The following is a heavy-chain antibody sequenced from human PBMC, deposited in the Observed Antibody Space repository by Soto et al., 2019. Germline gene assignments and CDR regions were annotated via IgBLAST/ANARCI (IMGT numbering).Heavy chain of an antibody. Sequence: LRLSCAASGFTFSSYAMSWVRQAPGKGLEWVSAISGSGGSTYYADSVKGRFTVSRDNSKNTLYLQMNSLGAEDTAVYYCAKDYHSGWTSGGNNWFDPWGQGTLVTVSS. V-gene: IGHV3-23*01. J-gene: IGHJ5*02. D-gene: IGHD6-19*01. CDR3: AKDYHSGWTSGGNNWFDP. CDR1: GFTFSSYA. CDR2: ISGSGGST.